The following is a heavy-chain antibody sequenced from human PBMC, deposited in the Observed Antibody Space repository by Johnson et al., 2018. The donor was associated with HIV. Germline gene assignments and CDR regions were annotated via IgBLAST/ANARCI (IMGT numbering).Heavy chain of an antibody. CDR1: GFTFDDYA. J-gene: IGHJ3*02. Sequence: VQLVESGGGVVQPGRSMRLSCAASGFTFDDYAMHWVRQAPRKGLEWVSGNSWSSGSLGYADYVKGRITISRDNAKNSLYLQMNSLRSEDTALYYCATARQLAHHDALDIWGEGTMVTVSS. CDR2: NSWSSGSL. D-gene: IGHD6-6*01. V-gene: IGHV3-9*01. CDR3: ATARQLAHHDALDI.